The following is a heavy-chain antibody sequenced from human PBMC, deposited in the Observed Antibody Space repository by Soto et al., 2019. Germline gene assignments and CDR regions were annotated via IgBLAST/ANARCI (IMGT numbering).Heavy chain of an antibody. D-gene: IGHD3-22*01. J-gene: IGHJ3*02. Sequence: QLQLQESGSGLVKPSQTLSLTCAVSGGSISSGGYSWSWIRQPPGKGLEWIGYIYHSGSTYYTPSLKSRVTISVDRSKNQFSLKLSSVTAADTAVYYCASNLYYDSSGYYRSDAFDIWGQGTMVTVSS. CDR3: ASNLYYDSSGYYRSDAFDI. V-gene: IGHV4-30-2*01. CDR1: GGSISSGGYS. CDR2: IYHSGST.